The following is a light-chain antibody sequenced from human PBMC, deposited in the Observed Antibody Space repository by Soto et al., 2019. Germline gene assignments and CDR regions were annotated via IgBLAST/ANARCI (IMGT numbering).Light chain of an antibody. CDR1: FSNIGSNF. J-gene: IGLJ1*01. Sequence: QSVLTQPPSASSTPGQTVTISCSGSFSNIGSNFVFWYQQLPGTSPKLLIQDNSQRPSGVPDRFSGSKSGSSASLAISGLRSEDEADYYCATWDDNVSGPVFGTGTKLTVL. V-gene: IGLV1-47*02. CDR3: ATWDDNVSGPV. CDR2: DNS.